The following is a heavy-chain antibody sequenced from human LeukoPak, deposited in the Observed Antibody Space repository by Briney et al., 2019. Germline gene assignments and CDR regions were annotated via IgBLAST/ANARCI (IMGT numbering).Heavy chain of an antibody. Sequence: GGSLRLSCAASGFTFSSYSMNWVRQAPGKGLEWVSSISSSSSYIYYADSVKGRFTISRDNAKNSLYLQMNSLRAEDTAVYYCARVGDIVVVVAATEALDIWGQGTMVTVSS. J-gene: IGHJ3*02. V-gene: IGHV3-21*01. CDR3: ARVGDIVVVVAATEALDI. CDR1: GFTFSSYS. D-gene: IGHD2-15*01. CDR2: ISSSSSYI.